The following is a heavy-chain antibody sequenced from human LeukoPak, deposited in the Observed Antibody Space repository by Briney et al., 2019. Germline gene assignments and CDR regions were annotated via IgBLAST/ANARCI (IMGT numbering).Heavy chain of an antibody. D-gene: IGHD3-22*01. Sequence: SETLSLTCTVSGGSIRRADYYWGWIRQSPGKGLEWIGSIYHSGSTYYNPSLQSRVTKSVDTSKNQFSLKLSSVTAADTAVYYCARSPSYYYDSSGYYYVANWFDPWGQGTLVTVSS. CDR2: IYHSGST. CDR1: GGSIRRADYY. J-gene: IGHJ5*02. CDR3: ARSPSYYYDSSGYYYVANWFDP. V-gene: IGHV4-39*07.